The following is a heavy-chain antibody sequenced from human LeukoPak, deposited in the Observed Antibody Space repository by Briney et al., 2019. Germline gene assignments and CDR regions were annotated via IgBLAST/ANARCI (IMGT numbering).Heavy chain of an antibody. D-gene: IGHD3-9*01. CDR3: ARHGILTDHSVRY. CDR1: GDSITSNNFY. CDR2: VYHTGIT. Sequence: SETLSLTCSVSGDSITSNNFYWGWFRQPPGKGLEWIGTVYHTGITHYNPSLSSRISMSVDTAKNHFPLRLNSVTANDTAVYYCARHGILTDHSVRYWGQGILVTVSS. V-gene: IGHV4-39*01. J-gene: IGHJ4*02.